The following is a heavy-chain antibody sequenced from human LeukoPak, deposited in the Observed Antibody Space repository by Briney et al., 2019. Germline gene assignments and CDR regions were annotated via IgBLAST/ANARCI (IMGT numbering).Heavy chain of an antibody. V-gene: IGHV1-18*01. CDR2: ISTHNGHT. D-gene: IGHD3-22*01. CDR1: NYTFTNFA. CDR3: ARVMGFTMILAFDM. J-gene: IGHJ3*02. Sequence: ASVKVSCKASNYTFTNFAISWVRQAPGQGLEYMGWISTHNGHTDYAQKFQGRVTMTTDASTSTAYMDLRSLRSDDTAIYFCARVMGFTMILAFDMWGQGTLVTVSS.